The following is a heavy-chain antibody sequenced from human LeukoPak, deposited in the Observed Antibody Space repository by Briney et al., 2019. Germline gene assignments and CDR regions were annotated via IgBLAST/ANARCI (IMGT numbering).Heavy chain of an antibody. CDR3: VSTVTTSYGMDV. CDR1: GYTFSNCA. V-gene: IGHV3-23*01. J-gene: IGHJ6*02. Sequence: GGSLRLSCAASGYTFSNCAISCVRQAPGKELEWVSTIGDSGGSTYYADSVKGRLTISRDNSKNTLYLQINSLRAEDTAIYYCVSTVTTSYGMDVWGQGTTVTVSS. CDR2: IGDSGGST. D-gene: IGHD4-11*01.